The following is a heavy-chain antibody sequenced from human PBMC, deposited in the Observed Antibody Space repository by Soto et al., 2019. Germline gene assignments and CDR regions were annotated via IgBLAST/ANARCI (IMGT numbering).Heavy chain of an antibody. V-gene: IGHV3-23*01. Sequence: VQLLQSGGGLVQPGGSLRLSCEASGFIFATTAMGWVRQAPGKGLEWVSTIRCSGVRTYYADSVKGRFTISRGNSKNTIFIQMNSLRADGPRVYFCALVMGSDYDYVWGSHSFDHWGQGALVTVST. CDR3: ALVMGSDYDYVWGSHSFDH. D-gene: IGHD3-16*01. CDR2: IRCSGVRT. J-gene: IGHJ4*02. CDR1: GFIFATTA.